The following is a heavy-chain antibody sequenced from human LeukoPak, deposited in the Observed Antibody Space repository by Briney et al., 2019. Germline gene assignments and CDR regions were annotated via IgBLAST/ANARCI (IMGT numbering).Heavy chain of an antibody. D-gene: IGHD6-13*01. CDR2: FKSKTDGGTR. Sequence: GGSLRLSRAASGFTFSRAWMSWVRHAPGKGLEWVGRFKSKTDGGTRDYAAPVEGRFTISRDDSRNMLYLQMNSLRTEDTAMYYCATERYSSSWYFDYWGQGTLVTVSS. CDR1: GFTFSRAW. J-gene: IGHJ4*02. CDR3: ATERYSSSWYFDY. V-gene: IGHV3-15*01.